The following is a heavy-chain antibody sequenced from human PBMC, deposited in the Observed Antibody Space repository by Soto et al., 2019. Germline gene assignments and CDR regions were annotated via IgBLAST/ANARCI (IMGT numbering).Heavy chain of an antibody. D-gene: IGHD2-2*01. CDR3: ARHDCSSTSCYPHFDY. CDR2: IYYSGST. CDR1: GGSISSYY. V-gene: IGHV4-59*08. J-gene: IGHJ4*02. Sequence: SETLSLTCTVSGGSISSYYLSWIRQPPGKGLEWIGYIYYSGSTNYNPSLKSRVTISVDTSKNQFSLKLSSVTAADTAVYYCARHDCSSTSCYPHFDYWGQGTLVTVSS.